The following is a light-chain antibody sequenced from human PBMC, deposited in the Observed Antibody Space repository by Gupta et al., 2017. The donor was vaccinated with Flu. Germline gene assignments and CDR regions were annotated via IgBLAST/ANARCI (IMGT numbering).Light chain of an antibody. CDR1: PSDRRY. J-gene: IGKJ1*01. CDR2: AAS. CDR3: QQTNSVPRT. V-gene: IGKV1-39*01. Sequence: DLQMTQSPSSLAASVGDRVTITCRANPSDRRYIDWYQQKPGKAPTLLISAASTLRSGVPSRFSGSGSETDFTLTISSLQVEDVATYSCQQTNSVPRTFGQGTRVEI.